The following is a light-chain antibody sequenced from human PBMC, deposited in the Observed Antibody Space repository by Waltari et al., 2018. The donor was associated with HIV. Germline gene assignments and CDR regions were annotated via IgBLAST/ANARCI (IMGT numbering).Light chain of an antibody. CDR1: SSDVGGYNY. CDR3: SSYAGSFVV. CDR2: EVD. J-gene: IGLJ2*01. V-gene: IGLV2-8*01. Sequence: QSALTQPPSASGSPGQSVTISCTGTSSDVGGYNYASWYQQHPGKAPKRIIYEVDEVPSGGPDRFSGSKFGNTASLTVSGLQAEDEADYFCSSYAGSFVVFGGGTKLTVL.